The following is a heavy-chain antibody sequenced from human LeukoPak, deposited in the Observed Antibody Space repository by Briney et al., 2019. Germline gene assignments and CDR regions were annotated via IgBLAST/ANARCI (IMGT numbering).Heavy chain of an antibody. D-gene: IGHD4-17*01. Sequence: PGGSLRLSCAASGFIFSPYGMNWVRQAPGKGLEWVSSISSSSYTSYADSVKGRFTVSRDNAKNSLYLQMNSLRAEDTAVYYCARVRRVDGDPIDSWGQGTLVTVSS. CDR3: ARVRRVDGDPIDS. CDR2: ISSSSYT. J-gene: IGHJ4*02. V-gene: IGHV3-21*01. CDR1: GFIFSPYG.